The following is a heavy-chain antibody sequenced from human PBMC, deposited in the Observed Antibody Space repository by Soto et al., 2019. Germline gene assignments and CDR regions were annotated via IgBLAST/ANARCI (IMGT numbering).Heavy chain of an antibody. CDR1: GYSFTSYW. V-gene: IGHV5-51*01. D-gene: IGHD3-10*01. J-gene: IGHJ6*02. Sequence: SLKISCKGSGYSFTSYWIGWVRQMPGKGLEWMGIIYPGDSDTRYSPSFQGQVTISADKSISTAYLQWSSLKASDTAMYYCAGGGVRGVITRTRDYYGMDVWGQGTTVTVSS. CDR3: AGGGVRGVITRTRDYYGMDV. CDR2: IYPGDSDT.